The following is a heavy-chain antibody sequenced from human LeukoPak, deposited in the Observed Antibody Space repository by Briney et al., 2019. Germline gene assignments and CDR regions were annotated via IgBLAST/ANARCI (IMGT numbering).Heavy chain of an antibody. CDR1: GYTFTDYY. D-gene: IGHD3-16*01. V-gene: IGHV1-2*02. J-gene: IGHJ5*02. CDR3: ARAGLHSYVLVP. CDR2: INPNSGGT. Sequence: ASVKVSCKASGYTFTDYYMHWVRQAPGQGLEWMGWINPNSGGTNYAQKFQGRVTMTRDTSISTAYMELSRLRSDDTAVYYYARAGLHSYVLVPWGQGTLVTVSS.